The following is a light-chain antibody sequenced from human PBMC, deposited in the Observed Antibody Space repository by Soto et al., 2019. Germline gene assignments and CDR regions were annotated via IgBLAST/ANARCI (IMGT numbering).Light chain of an antibody. CDR3: GSWDSSMSAYV. CDR2: DDN. Sequence: QSVLTQPPSVSAAPGQKVTISCSGSSSNIGGNSVSWYQQLPGTAPKLLIYDDNKRPSGIPDQFSGSKSGTSATLGITGFQTGEEADYYCGSWDSSMSAYVFGTGKKVIV. CDR1: SSNIGGNS. V-gene: IGLV1-51*01. J-gene: IGLJ1*01.